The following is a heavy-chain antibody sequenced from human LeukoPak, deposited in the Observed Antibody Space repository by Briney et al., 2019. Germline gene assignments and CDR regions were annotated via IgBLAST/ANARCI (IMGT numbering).Heavy chain of an antibody. CDR2: ISSSGSTI. Sequence: GGSLRLSCAASGFTFSDYYMSWFRQAPGKGLEWVSYISSSGSTIYYADSVKGRFTISRDNAKNSLYLQMNSLRAEDTAVYYCARDWPYDSSGYTFDYWGQGTLVTVSS. D-gene: IGHD3-22*01. CDR3: ARDWPYDSSGYTFDY. J-gene: IGHJ4*02. CDR1: GFTFSDYY. V-gene: IGHV3-11*01.